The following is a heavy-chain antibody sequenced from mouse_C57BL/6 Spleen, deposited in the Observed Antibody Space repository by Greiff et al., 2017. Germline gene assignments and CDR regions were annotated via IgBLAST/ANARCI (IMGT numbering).Heavy chain of an antibody. CDR3: TRRTLYAMDY. V-gene: IGHV1-15*01. CDR2: TDPETGGN. Sequence: VQLQQSGAELVRPGASVTLSCKASGYTFTDYEMHWVKQTPVHGLAWIGATDPETGGNAYNQRFKGKAILTADKSSSTAYMGLLSLTSEDSAVYYCTRRTLYAMDYWGEETSVTVSS. J-gene: IGHJ4*01. CDR1: GYTFTDYE.